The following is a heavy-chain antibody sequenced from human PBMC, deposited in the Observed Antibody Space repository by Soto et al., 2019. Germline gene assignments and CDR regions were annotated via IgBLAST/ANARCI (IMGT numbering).Heavy chain of an antibody. CDR2: ISNDGSST. CDR1: EFTFS. J-gene: IGHJ3*02. Sequence: GGSLRLSCVGSEFTFSMTWVRQAPGKGLEWVSMISNDGSSTYYADSVKGRCTISRDNSKKILYLQMNSLRAEDTAVYYCAQRPDAFDIWGQGTMVTVSS. CDR3: AQRPDAFDI. V-gene: IGHV3-23*01.